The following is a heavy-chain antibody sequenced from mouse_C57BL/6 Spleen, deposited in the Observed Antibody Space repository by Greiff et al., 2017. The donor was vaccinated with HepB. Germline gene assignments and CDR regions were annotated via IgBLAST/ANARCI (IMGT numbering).Heavy chain of an antibody. D-gene: IGHD2-2*01. CDR1: GYTFTDHT. V-gene: IGHV1-78*01. CDR3: ARILMVKRAYWYFDV. J-gene: IGHJ1*03. Sequence: VHLVESDAELVKPGASVKISCKVSGYTFTDHTIHWMKQRPEQGLEWIGYIYPRDGSTKYNEKFKGKATLTADKSSSTAYMQLNSLTSEDSAVYFCARILMVKRAYWYFDVWGTGTTVTVSS. CDR2: IYPRDGST.